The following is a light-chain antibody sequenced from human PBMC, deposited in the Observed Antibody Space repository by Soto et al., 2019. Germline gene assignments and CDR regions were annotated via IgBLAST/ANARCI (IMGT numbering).Light chain of an antibody. CDR1: QSVSNNY. Sequence: ELVLTQCPGTLSFSPGGGASLSCRASQSVSNNYLAWYQQKPGQAPRLLMYGASSRATGIPDRVSGSGSGTDFTLTISRLEPEDFAVYYCQQYGNSPGTFGQGTKVDIK. J-gene: IGKJ1*01. V-gene: IGKV3-20*01. CDR3: QQYGNSPGT. CDR2: GAS.